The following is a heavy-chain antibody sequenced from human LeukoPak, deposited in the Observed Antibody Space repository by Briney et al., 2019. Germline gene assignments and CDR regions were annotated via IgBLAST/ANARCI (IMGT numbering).Heavy chain of an antibody. Sequence: GRSLRLSCAAPGFTFSSYGMHWVRQAPGKGLEWVAVIWYDGSNKYYADSVKGRFTISRDNSKDTLYLQMNSLRAEDTAVYYCARGYGSGNDFDYWGQGTLVTVSS. D-gene: IGHD3-10*01. CDR1: GFTFSSYG. J-gene: IGHJ4*02. V-gene: IGHV3-33*01. CDR2: IWYDGSNK. CDR3: ARGYGSGNDFDY.